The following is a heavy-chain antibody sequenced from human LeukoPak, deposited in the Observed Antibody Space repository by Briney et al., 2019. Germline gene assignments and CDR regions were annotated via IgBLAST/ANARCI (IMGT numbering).Heavy chain of an antibody. D-gene: IGHD3-3*01. CDR3: ARPAPGHDDFRSGYLDY. CDR2: IYHSGST. V-gene: IGHV4-38-2*01. J-gene: IGHJ4*02. Sequence: SETLSLTCAVSGYSISSGYYWGWIRQPPGNGLERIGSIYHSGSTYYNPSLKSRVTISVDTSKNQFSLKLSSVTAADTAVYYWARPAPGHDDFRSGYLDYWGQGTLVTVSS. CDR1: GYSISSGYY.